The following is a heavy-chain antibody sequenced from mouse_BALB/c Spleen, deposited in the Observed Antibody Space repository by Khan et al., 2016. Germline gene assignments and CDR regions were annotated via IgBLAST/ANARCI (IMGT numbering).Heavy chain of an antibody. Sequence: EVQLLESGPGLVKPSQSLSLTCTVTGYSITSDYACNWIRQFPGNKLEWMGYISYSGSTSYNPSLKSRISITRDTSKNQFFLQLNSVTTEDTATYHLARYEYGSYYFDYWRQGTTLTVSS. J-gene: IGHJ2*01. CDR2: ISYSGST. V-gene: IGHV3-2*02. CDR3: ARYEYGSYYFDY. D-gene: IGHD2-10*02. CDR1: GYSITSDYA.